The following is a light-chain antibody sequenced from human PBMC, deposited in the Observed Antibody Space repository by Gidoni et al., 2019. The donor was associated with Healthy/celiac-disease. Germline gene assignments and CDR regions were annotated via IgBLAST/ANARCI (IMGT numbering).Light chain of an antibody. CDR3: AAWDDSLNGPV. V-gene: IGLV1-44*01. CDR1: SSPLGSNT. Sequence: QSLLTQPPSSSGTPAQRVTISCSGSSSPLGSNTVNWYQQLPGTAPKLLIYSNNQRPSGVPDRFSGSKSGTSASLAISGLQSEDEADYYWAAWDDSLNGPVFGGGTKLTVL. CDR2: SNN. J-gene: IGLJ2*01.